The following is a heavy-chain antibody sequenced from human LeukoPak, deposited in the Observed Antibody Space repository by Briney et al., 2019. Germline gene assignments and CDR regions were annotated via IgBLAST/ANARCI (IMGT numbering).Heavy chain of an antibody. CDR3: ARAPSPSYDSSGYYYEAY. D-gene: IGHD3-22*01. Sequence: GGSLRLSCAASGFAFSSYNMNWVRQTPGKGLEWVSVIYSGGSTYYADSVKGRFTISRDNSKNTLYLQMNSLRAEDTAVYYCARAPSPSYDSSGYYYEAYWGQGTLVTVSS. CDR1: GFAFSSYN. V-gene: IGHV3-53*01. J-gene: IGHJ4*02. CDR2: IYSGGST.